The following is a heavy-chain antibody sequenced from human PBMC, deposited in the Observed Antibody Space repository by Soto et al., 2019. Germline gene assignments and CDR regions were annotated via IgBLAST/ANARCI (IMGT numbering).Heavy chain of an antibody. V-gene: IGHV1-18*01. CDR1: GYTFTRYG. D-gene: IGHD2-21*01. Sequence: ASVKVSCKASGYTFTRYGITWVRQAPGHGLEWLGWISGYNGNTHFAQRLQGRVNMTAETSTSTAYMEVRSLRPDDTAIYYCASVADVIPLFHGLDACGLGTTVTVSS. CDR3: ASVADVIPLFHGLDA. CDR2: ISGYNGNT. J-gene: IGHJ6*02.